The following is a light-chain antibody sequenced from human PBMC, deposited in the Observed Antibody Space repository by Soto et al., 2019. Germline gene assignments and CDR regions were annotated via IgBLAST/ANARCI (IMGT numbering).Light chain of an antibody. Sequence: DIQMTQSPSSLSASVGDRVTITCRASQYIGDFLNWYQQTPGKAPKPLIFGASNLHIGVPSRFSGSGSGTEFTLTINNLQREDFATYYCQESFFTLGTFGRGTKGDIK. CDR1: QYIGDF. CDR3: QESFFTLGT. V-gene: IGKV1-39*01. J-gene: IGKJ1*01. CDR2: GAS.